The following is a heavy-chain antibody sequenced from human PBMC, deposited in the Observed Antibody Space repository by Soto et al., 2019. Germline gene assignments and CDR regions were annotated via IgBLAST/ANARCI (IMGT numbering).Heavy chain of an antibody. J-gene: IGHJ5*02. D-gene: IGHD3-3*01. CDR2: IKSETDGGTT. V-gene: IGHV3-15*01. CDR3: TADSIVLRFVEWAFDP. CDR1: GFTFSNAW. Sequence: EVQLVESGGGLVKPGGSLRLSCAASGFTFSNAWMSWVRQAPGKGLEWVGRIKSETDGGTTEYASPVKGRFTISRDDLKITLYLQMNSLKTDDTAVYYCTADSIVLRFVEWAFDPWGQGTLVTVSS.